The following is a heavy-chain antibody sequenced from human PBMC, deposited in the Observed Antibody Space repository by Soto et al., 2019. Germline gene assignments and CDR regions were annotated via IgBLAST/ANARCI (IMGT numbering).Heavy chain of an antibody. D-gene: IGHD5-12*01. Sequence: SVKVSCKASGGTFSSYAISWVRQAPGQGLEWMGGIIPIFGTANYAQKFQGRVTITADESTSTAYMELSSLRSEDTAVYYCARAILATRYYYYYMDVWAKGPRSPSP. J-gene: IGHJ6*03. CDR1: GGTFSSYA. CDR2: IIPIFGTA. V-gene: IGHV1-69*13. CDR3: ARAILATRYYYYYMDV.